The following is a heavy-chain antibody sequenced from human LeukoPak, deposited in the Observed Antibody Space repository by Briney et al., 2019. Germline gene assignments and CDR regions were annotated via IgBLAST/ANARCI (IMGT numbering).Heavy chain of an antibody. J-gene: IGHJ4*02. V-gene: IGHV1-46*01. CDR1: GYTFTSYY. CDR2: INPSGGST. Sequence: ASVKVSCKPSGYTFTSYYIHWVRQAPGQGLEWMGIINPSGGSTSYAQKFQGRVTMTRDTSTSTVYMELSSLRSEDTAVYYCARERKGSSGRYLSNDYWGQGTLVTVSS. D-gene: IGHD6-19*01. CDR3: ARERKGSSGRYLSNDY.